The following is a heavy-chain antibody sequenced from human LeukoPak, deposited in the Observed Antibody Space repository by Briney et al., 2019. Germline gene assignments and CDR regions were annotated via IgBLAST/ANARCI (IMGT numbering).Heavy chain of an antibody. CDR2: INHSGST. J-gene: IGHJ5*02. CDR1: GGSFSGYY. Sequence: SETLSLTCAVYGGSFSGYYWSWIRQPPGKGLEWIGEINHSGSTNYNPSLKSRVTISVDTSKNQFSLKLSSVTAADTAVYYCARGYSSSRKYNWFDPWGQGTLVTVSS. V-gene: IGHV4-34*01. CDR3: ARGYSSSRKYNWFDP. D-gene: IGHD6-13*01.